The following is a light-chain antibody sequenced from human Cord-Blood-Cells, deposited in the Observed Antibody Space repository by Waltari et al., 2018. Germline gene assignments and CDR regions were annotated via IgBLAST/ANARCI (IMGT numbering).Light chain of an antibody. CDR2: AAS. CDR1: QGISNY. J-gene: IGKJ1*01. Sequence: DIQMTQPPSSLSASVADRVTITCRASQGISNYLAWYQQKPGKVPKLLIYAASTLQSGVPSRFSGSGSGTDFTLTISSLQPEDVATYYCQKYNSATWTFGQGTKVEIK. V-gene: IGKV1-27*01. CDR3: QKYNSATWT.